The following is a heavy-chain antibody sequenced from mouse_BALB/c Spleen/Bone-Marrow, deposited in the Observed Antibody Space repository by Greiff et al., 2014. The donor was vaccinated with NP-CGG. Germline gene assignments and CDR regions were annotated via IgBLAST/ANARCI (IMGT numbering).Heavy chain of an antibody. CDR1: GFSLTSYG. CDR3: ARTGTYYAMDY. CDR2: IWSDGST. J-gene: IGHJ4*01. V-gene: IGHV2-6*02. D-gene: IGHD4-1*01. Sequence: VKLVESGPGLVVPSQSLSITCTVSGFSLTSYGVHWVRQPPGKGLEWLVVIWSDGSTTYNSSLKSRLNIRKDNSKSQVFLKVNSLQTDDTAMYYCARTGTYYAMDYWGQGTSVTVSS.